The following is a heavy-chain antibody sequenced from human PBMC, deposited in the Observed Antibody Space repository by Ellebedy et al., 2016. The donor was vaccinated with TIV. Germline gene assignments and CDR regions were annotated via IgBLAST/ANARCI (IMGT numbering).Heavy chain of an antibody. CDR1: GGSFSGHN. D-gene: IGHD4-11*01. CDR3: ARDRNYVFDY. CDR2: INHSGGA. Sequence: GSLRLXXAVYGGSFSGHNWSWIRQPPGKRLEWIGEINHSGGANYNPSLKSRVTLSVDTSKNQFSLKLSSVTAADTAVYYCARDRNYVFDYWGQGTLVTVSS. V-gene: IGHV4-34*01. J-gene: IGHJ4*02.